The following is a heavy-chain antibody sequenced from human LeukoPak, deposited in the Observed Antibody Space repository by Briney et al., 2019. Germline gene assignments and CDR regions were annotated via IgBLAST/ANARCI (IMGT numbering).Heavy chain of an antibody. CDR2: ISSNGGST. D-gene: IGHD3-10*01. J-gene: IGHJ4*02. CDR3: ARDSPSEYYYGSESYGTYFDY. Sequence: PGGSPRLSCAASGFTFSSYAMHWVRQAPGKGLEYVSAISSNGGSTYYANSVKGRFTISRDNSKNTLYLQMGSLRADDTAVYYCARDSPSEYYYGSESYGTYFDYWGQGTLVTVSS. CDR1: GFTFSSYA. V-gene: IGHV3-64*01.